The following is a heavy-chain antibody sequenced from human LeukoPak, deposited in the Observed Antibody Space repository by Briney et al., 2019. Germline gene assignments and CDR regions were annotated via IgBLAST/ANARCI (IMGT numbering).Heavy chain of an antibody. Sequence: PGGSLRLSCAASGFTVSSNDMSWVRQAPGKGLEWISVIYSGGNTFYADSVKGRFTISRDNSKNTLYLQMNSLRAEDTAVYYCARGHGVVAASDDAFDIWGQGTMVTVSS. CDR2: IYSGGNT. D-gene: IGHD2-2*01. CDR3: ARGHGVVAASDDAFDI. V-gene: IGHV3-53*05. J-gene: IGHJ3*02. CDR1: GFTVSSND.